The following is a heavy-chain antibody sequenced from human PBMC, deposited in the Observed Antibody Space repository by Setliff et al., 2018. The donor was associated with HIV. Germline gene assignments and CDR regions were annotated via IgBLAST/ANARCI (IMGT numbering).Heavy chain of an antibody. D-gene: IGHD6-19*01. V-gene: IGHV4-34*01. CDR1: GGSFSLYY. CDR3: ARAGSSGPSPL. Sequence: SETLSLTCAVYGGSFSLYYWSWLRQPPGKRLEWIGEINHSGSTNYNPSLKSRVSISLDKSKNQFSLKLSSVTAADTAVYYCARAGSSGPSPLWGQGTLVTVSS. J-gene: IGHJ4*02. CDR2: INHSGST.